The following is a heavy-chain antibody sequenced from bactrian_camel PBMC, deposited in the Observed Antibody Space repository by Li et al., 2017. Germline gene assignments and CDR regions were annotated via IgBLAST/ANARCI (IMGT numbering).Heavy chain of an antibody. CDR3: VRDPGIRSPTVVAGTVFGY. D-gene: IGHD6*01. Sequence: VQLVESGGGLVQPGGSLRLSCTASGFTFSAYYMFWVRQAPGKGFEWVSHINSDGGMTYYAESVRGRFTISRDNAKNTVYLQMNSLKSEDTGVYYCVRDPGIRSPTVVAGTVFGYWGQVTQVTVS. V-gene: IGHV3S40*01. CDR2: INSDGGMT. J-gene: IGHJ6*01. CDR1: GFTFSAYY.